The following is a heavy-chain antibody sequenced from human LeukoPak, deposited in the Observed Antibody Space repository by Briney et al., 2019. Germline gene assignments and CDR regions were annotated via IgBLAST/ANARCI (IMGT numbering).Heavy chain of an antibody. V-gene: IGHV3-30-3*01. Sequence: GGSLRLSCAASGFTFSSYAMHWVRQAPGKGLEWVAVISYDGSNKYYADSVKGRFTISRDNSKNTLYLQMNSLRAEDTAVYYCARDGGYSGYEYWGQGTLVTVSS. CDR2: ISYDGSNK. CDR3: ARDGGYSGYEY. J-gene: IGHJ4*02. CDR1: GFTFSSYA. D-gene: IGHD5-12*01.